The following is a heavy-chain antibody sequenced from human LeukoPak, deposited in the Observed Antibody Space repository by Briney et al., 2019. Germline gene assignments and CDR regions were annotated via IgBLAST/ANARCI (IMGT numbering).Heavy chain of an antibody. V-gene: IGHV3-23*01. D-gene: IGHD2-2*01. J-gene: IGHJ6*02. Sequence: GGSLRLSCAASGFTFSSYAMNWVRQAPGKGLEWVSAISGSGGSTNYADSVKGRFTISRDNSKNTLDLQINSLRAEDTAIYYCAKSQLPYHYYGMDVWGQGTTVTVSS. CDR3: AKSQLPYHYYGMDV. CDR1: GFTFSSYA. CDR2: ISGSGGST.